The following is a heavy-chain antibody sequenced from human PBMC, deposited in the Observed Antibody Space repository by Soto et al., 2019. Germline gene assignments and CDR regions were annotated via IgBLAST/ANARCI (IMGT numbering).Heavy chain of an antibody. CDR2: IHHNGNT. V-gene: IGHV4-4*02. Sequence: QVQLQESGPGLVKPSGTLSLTCTVSGDSISSLNWWSWVRQPPGKGLEWLGQIHHNGNTDYNVSLKSRVTISIDKSKNQFSLNLNSVTVADTAVYYCVRVPNYWGQGTLVTVSS. CDR1: GDSISSLNW. CDR3: VRVPNY. J-gene: IGHJ4*02.